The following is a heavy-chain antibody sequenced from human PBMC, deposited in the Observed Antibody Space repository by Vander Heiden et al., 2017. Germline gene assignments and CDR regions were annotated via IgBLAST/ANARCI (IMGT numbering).Heavy chain of an antibody. V-gene: IGHV3-64*01. D-gene: IGHD3-22*01. J-gene: IGHJ6*02. CDR3: ARAEDSSGSYPPYGMDV. CDR1: GFTFSSYA. Sequence: EVQLVESGGGLVQPGGSLRLSCAASGFTFSSYAMHGVGQAPGKGLEYVSAISSNGGSTYYANSVKGRFTISRDNSKNTLYLQMGSLRAEDMAVYYCARAEDSSGSYPPYGMDVWGQGTTVTVSS. CDR2: ISSNGGST.